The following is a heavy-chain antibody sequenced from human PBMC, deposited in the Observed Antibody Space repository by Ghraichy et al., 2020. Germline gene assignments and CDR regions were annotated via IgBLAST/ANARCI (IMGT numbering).Heavy chain of an antibody. CDR3: ARDLGIAVAGDYFDY. CDR1: GYTFSSYG. V-gene: IGHV1-18*04. D-gene: IGHD6-19*01. CDR2: ISAYNGNT. Sequence: ASVKVSCKASGYTFSSYGISWVRQAPGQGLEWMGWISAYNGNTNYAQKLQGRVTMTTDTSTSTAYMELRSLRSDDTAVYYCARDLGIAVAGDYFDYWGQGTLVTVSS. J-gene: IGHJ4*02.